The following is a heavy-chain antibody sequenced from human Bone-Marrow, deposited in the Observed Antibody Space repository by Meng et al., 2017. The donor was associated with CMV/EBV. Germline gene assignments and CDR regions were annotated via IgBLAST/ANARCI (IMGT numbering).Heavy chain of an antibody. J-gene: IGHJ3*02. D-gene: IGHD2-2*01. CDR2: ISSSSSYI. CDR3: ARDIRTYIVVVPAAIVDPARGHAFDI. CDR1: GFTFSSYS. Sequence: GGSLRLSCAVSGFTFSSYSMNWVRQAPGKGLEWVSSISSSSSYIYYADSVKGRFTISRDNAKNSLYLQMNSLRAEDTAVYYCARDIRTYIVVVPAAIVDPARGHAFDIWGQGTMVTVSS. V-gene: IGHV3-21*01.